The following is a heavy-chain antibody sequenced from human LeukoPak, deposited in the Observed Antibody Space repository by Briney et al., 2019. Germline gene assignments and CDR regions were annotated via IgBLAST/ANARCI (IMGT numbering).Heavy chain of an antibody. V-gene: IGHV3-30*18. CDR2: ISYDGSNK. CDR3: AKFPDEYSSSSLDY. Sequence: PGRSLRLSCAASGFTFSSYGMHWVRQAPGKGLEWVAVISYDGSNKYYADSVKGRFTISRDNSKNTLYLQMNSLRAEDTAVYYCAKFPDEYSSSSLDYWGQGTLVPVSS. CDR1: GFTFSSYG. D-gene: IGHD6-6*01. J-gene: IGHJ4*02.